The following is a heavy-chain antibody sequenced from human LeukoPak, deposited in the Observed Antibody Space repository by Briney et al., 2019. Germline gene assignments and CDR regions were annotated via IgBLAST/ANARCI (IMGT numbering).Heavy chain of an antibody. CDR1: GGSVSRGSYY. D-gene: IGHD3-9*01. CDR3: AGNYDILTGIGYYGMDV. Sequence: KPSETLSLTCTVSGGSVSRGSYYWSWIRQPPGKGLEWIGYIYYSGGTNYNPSLKSRVTISVDTSKNQFSLKLSSVTAADTAVYYCAGNYDILTGIGYYGMDVWGKGTTVTVSS. CDR2: IYYSGGT. J-gene: IGHJ6*04. V-gene: IGHV4-61*01.